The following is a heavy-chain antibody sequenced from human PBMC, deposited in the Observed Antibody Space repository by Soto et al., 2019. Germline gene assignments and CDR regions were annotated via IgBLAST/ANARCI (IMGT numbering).Heavy chain of an antibody. J-gene: IGHJ4*02. CDR2: INPSGGST. CDR3: VRGSSGYSDFWSGYYHFDF. D-gene: IGHD3-3*01. V-gene: IGHV1-46*03. CDR1: GYTFTGYY. Sequence: QVQLVQSGAEVRKPGASVKVSCKASGYTFTGYYIHWVRQAPGQGLEWMGMINPSGGSTSYTQKFRGRVTVTRDTSTSTVYMELSILRSEDTAVYYCVRGSSGYSDFWSGYYHFDFWGQGTLVTVSS.